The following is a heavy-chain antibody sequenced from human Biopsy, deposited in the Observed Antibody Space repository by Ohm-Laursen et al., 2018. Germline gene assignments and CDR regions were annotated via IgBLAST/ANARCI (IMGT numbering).Heavy chain of an antibody. CDR1: GGSITDDY. J-gene: IGHJ3*01. CDR3: ARLYRLDDYWNDDPPDAFDV. V-gene: IGHV4-59*01. CDR2: ISKGGDT. Sequence: GTLSLTCTVSGGSITDDYWSWIRQSPGKGLKWIGFISKGGDTTYNPSLRGRVAISVDTSKNQFSLKLSSVTAADTAIFFCARLYRLDDYWNDDPPDAFDVWGQGTRVTVSS. D-gene: IGHD1-1*01.